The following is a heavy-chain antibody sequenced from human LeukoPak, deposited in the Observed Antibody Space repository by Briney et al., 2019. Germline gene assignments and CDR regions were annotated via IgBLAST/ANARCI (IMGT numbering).Heavy chain of an antibody. V-gene: IGHV7-4-1*02. D-gene: IGHD3-10*01. Sequence: GASVKVSCKASGGTFSSYAISWVRQAPGQGLEYMGWINTNTGNPTYAQGFTGRFVFSLDTSVSTAYLQISSLKAEDTAVYYCARVEWFGELSPYYYYYYGMDVWGQGTTVTVSS. CDR1: GGTFSSYA. J-gene: IGHJ6*02. CDR2: INTNTGNP. CDR3: ARVEWFGELSPYYYYYYGMDV.